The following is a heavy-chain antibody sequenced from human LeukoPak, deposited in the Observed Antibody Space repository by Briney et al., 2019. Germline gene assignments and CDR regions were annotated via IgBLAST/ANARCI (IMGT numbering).Heavy chain of an antibody. J-gene: IGHJ4*02. Sequence: GASLRLSCAASRFTFSSYSMSWVRQAPGKGLEWVSAISGNGDNTWYADSVRGRFTISRDSSKNTVYLQMNSLTDEDTAVYYCAKGRGANSGPTLDYWGQGTLVTVSS. D-gene: IGHD6-19*01. CDR1: RFTFSSYS. CDR3: AKGRGANSGPTLDY. CDR2: ISGNGDNT. V-gene: IGHV3-23*01.